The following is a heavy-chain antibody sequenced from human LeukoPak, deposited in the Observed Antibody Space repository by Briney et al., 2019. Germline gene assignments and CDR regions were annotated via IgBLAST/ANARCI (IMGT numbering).Heavy chain of an antibody. V-gene: IGHV4-59*01. CDR3: ARDGGSDSSGYLSFGY. Sequence: SETLSLTCTVSDGSISSYYWSWIRQPPGKGLEWIGYIYYSGSTNYNPSLKSRVTISVDTSKNQFSLKLSSVTAADTAVYYCARDGGSDSSGYLSFGYWGQGTLVTVSS. CDR2: IYYSGST. D-gene: IGHD3-22*01. CDR1: DGSISSYY. J-gene: IGHJ4*02.